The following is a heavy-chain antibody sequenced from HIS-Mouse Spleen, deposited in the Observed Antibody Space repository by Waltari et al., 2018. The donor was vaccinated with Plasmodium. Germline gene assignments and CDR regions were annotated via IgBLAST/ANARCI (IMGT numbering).Heavy chain of an antibody. CDR1: GFTFRSYG. CDR2: IWYDGSNK. CDR3: AKVAQGTRDAFDI. J-gene: IGHJ3*02. D-gene: IGHD2-8*01. V-gene: IGHV3-33*06. Sequence: QVQLVESGGGVVQPGRSLRLSCAASGFTFRSYGIHWVSRAQGKGLEWVAVIWYDGSNKDYADSVKGRFTISRDNSKNTLYLQMNSLRAEDTAVYYCAKVAQGTRDAFDIWGQGTMVTVSS.